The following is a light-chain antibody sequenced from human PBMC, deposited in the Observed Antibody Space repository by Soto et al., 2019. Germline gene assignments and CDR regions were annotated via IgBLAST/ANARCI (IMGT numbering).Light chain of an antibody. Sequence: ESVLTQSPGTLSLSPGGRGTLSRRASQSVSSSFLAWYQQKHGQAPRLLIYGASSRATGIPDRVSGSGYGTDFNLTISRLETADFAVYYCQQYGRSPLTFGGGTIVDI. CDR3: QQYGRSPLT. J-gene: IGKJ4*01. CDR2: GAS. CDR1: QSVSSSF. V-gene: IGKV3-20*01.